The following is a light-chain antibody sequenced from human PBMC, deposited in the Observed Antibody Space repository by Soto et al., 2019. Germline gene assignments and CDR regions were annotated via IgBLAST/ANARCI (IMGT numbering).Light chain of an antibody. J-gene: IGKJ1*01. Sequence: DIQMTQSPSSLSASVGDRVTITCRASQGISTYLNWYLQKPGKAPKLLIYAASSLQSGVPSRFSGSGSETDFTLTIISLQPEDFATHSCQQSYSTTCTFGQGTKVEIQ. CDR1: QGISTY. CDR2: AAS. CDR3: QQSYSTTCT. V-gene: IGKV1-39*01.